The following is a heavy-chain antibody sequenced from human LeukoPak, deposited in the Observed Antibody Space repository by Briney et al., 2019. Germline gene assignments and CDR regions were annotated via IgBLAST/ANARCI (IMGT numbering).Heavy chain of an antibody. J-gene: IGHJ4*02. Sequence: GGSLRLSCAASGFTFSSYAMHWVRQAPSKGLEWVAVISYDGSNKYYADSVKGRFTISRDNSKNTLYLQMNSLRAEDTAVYYCASYDSSGYSTPFDYWGQGTLVTVSS. CDR3: ASYDSSGYSTPFDY. V-gene: IGHV3-30-3*01. CDR2: ISYDGSNK. CDR1: GFTFSSYA. D-gene: IGHD3-22*01.